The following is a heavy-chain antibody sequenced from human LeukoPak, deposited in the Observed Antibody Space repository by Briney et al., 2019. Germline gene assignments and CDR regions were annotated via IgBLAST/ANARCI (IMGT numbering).Heavy chain of an antibody. Sequence: SETLSLTCTVSGVSISSYYWSWMRQPAGKGLEWIGRIYTSGSTNYNPSLKSRVTMSVDTSKNQFSLKLSSVTAADTAVYYCASDSLRDYPAQNWGQGTLVTVSS. CDR3: ASDSLRDYPAQN. J-gene: IGHJ4*02. CDR1: GVSISSYY. CDR2: IYTSGST. D-gene: IGHD5/OR15-5a*01. V-gene: IGHV4-4*07.